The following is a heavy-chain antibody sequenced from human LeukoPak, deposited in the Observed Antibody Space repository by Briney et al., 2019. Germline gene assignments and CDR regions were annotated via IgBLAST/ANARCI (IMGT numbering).Heavy chain of an antibody. Sequence: KPSETLSLTCTVSGGSISSYDWSWIRQPPGKGLEWIGYIYYSGSTKYNPSLKSRVTISVDTSKNQFSLKLSSVTAADTAVYYCASSSITMVRGVIYYYGMDVWGQGTTVTVSS. D-gene: IGHD3-10*01. CDR1: GGSISSYD. V-gene: IGHV4-59*08. CDR2: IYYSGST. CDR3: ASSSITMVRGVIYYYGMDV. J-gene: IGHJ6*02.